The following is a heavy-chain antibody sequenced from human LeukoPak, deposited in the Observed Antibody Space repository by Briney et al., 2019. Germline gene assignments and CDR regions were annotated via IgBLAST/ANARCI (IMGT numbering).Heavy chain of an antibody. Sequence: GSSVKVSCKASGGTFSSYAINWVRRAPGQGLEWMGGIIPIFGTANFAQKFQDRVTIIADESTSTAYMELSSLRSEDTAVYYCARMEGSSYSDYWGQGTLVTVSS. CDR2: IIPIFGTA. CDR3: ARMEGSSYSDY. J-gene: IGHJ4*02. CDR1: GGTFSSYA. V-gene: IGHV1-69*01. D-gene: IGHD2-21*01.